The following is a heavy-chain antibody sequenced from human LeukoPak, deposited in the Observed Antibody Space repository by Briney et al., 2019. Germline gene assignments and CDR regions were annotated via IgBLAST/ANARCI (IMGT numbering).Heavy chain of an antibody. CDR1: GSTFTGFY. D-gene: IGHD3-10*01. CDR3: AREEVSVISDTCCSGLGY. V-gene: IGHV1-2*02. J-gene: IGHJ4*02. CDR2: INPNGGGT. Sequence: GASVKVSCKASGSTFTGFYMHWVRQAPGQGLEWMGWINPNGGGTNYAQKFQGRVTMTRDTSINTAYMELSSLRSDDTAVYYCAREEVSVISDTCCSGLGYWGQGTLVTVSS.